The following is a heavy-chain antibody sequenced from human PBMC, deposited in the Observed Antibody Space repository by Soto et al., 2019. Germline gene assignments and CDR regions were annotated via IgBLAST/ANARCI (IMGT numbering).Heavy chain of an antibody. V-gene: IGHV3-66*01. CDR1: GFTVSSNY. CDR2: IYSGGST. J-gene: IGHJ1*01. D-gene: IGHD4-17*01. Sequence: GGSLRLSCAASGFTVSSNYMSWVRQAPGKGLEWVSVIYSGGSTYYRDSVKGRFTISRDNSKNTLYLQMNSLRAEDTAVYYCARDSNYSGYGDFEYFQHWGQGTLVTVSS. CDR3: ARDSNYSGYGDFEYFQH.